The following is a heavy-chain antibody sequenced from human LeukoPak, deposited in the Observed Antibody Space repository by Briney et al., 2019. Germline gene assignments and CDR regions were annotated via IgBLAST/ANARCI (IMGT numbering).Heavy chain of an antibody. Sequence: GGSLRLSCAASGFTFKNYGMHWVRQAPGKGLEWVAVIWYDGSNTYYADSVKGRFTISRDNSKSTLYLQMNSLRAEDTAVYYCARGRYYDSSGPLGYYFDYSGQAPLVTVSS. V-gene: IGHV3-33*01. D-gene: IGHD3-22*01. CDR2: IWYDGSNT. CDR3: ARGRYYDSSGPLGYYFDY. CDR1: GFTFKNYG. J-gene: IGHJ4*02.